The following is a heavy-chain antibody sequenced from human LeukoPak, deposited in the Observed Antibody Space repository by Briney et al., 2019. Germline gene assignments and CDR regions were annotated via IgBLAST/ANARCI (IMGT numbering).Heavy chain of an antibody. CDR1: GYTFTGYY. D-gene: IGHD5-12*01. CDR2: INPNSGGT. J-gene: IGHJ4*02. V-gene: IGHV1-2*02. Sequence: ASVKVSCTSSGYTFTGYYMHWVRQAPGQELEWMGWINPNSGGTNYAQKFQGRVTMTRDTSISTAYMELSRLRSDDTAVYYCARNGGYDFGYWGQGTLVTVSS. CDR3: ARNGGYDFGY.